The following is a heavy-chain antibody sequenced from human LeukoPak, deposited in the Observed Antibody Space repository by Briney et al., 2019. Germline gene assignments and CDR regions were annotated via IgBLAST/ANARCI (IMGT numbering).Heavy chain of an antibody. CDR2: ISPRSETI. V-gene: IGHV3-48*04. D-gene: IGHD3-16*01. Sequence: GGSLRLSCATSGFSFNRLCMNWVRHPPGKGLEWVSYISPRSETIYYAESVKGRFTISRDDSKHSLYLSMHTLRSQDTAVYYCARIDGPTVFTYYMDLWGKGNTVTVAS. J-gene: IGHJ6*03. CDR3: ARIDGPTVFTYYMDL. CDR1: GFSFNRLC.